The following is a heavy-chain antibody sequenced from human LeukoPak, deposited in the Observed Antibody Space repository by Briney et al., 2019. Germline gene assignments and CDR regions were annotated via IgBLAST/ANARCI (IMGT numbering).Heavy chain of an antibody. Sequence: PGGSLRLSCTGSGFTFSNYVMSWVRQAPGKRLEWVSGISDSGDDTDYADSVKGRFTISRDNSKITLFLQMNTVRVEDTAVYSCVKVGGDGGWDWSAWGQGTMVTVSS. J-gene: IGHJ5*02. CDR1: GFTFSNYV. CDR2: ISDSGDDT. CDR3: VKVGGDGGWDWSA. V-gene: IGHV3-23*01. D-gene: IGHD3/OR15-3a*01.